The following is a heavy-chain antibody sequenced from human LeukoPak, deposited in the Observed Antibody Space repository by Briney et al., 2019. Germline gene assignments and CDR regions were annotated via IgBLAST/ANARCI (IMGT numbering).Heavy chain of an antibody. D-gene: IGHD2-2*01. V-gene: IGHV1-2*02. J-gene: IGHJ4*02. CDR3: ARDFSQYAGY. CDR1: GYTFTSYA. Sequence: ASVKVSCKASGYTFTSYAMHWVRQPPGQGLEWMGWIYPNSAGTKYAHKFQGRVTMTRDTSTSTTYMELTSLTSDDTAVYYCARDFSQYAGYWGQGTLVTVSS. CDR2: IYPNSAGT.